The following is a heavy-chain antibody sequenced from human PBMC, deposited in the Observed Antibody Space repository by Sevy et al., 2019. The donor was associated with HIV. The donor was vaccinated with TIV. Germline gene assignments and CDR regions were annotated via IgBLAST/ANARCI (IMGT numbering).Heavy chain of an antibody. J-gene: IGHJ6*02. D-gene: IGHD3-3*01. CDR2: IYYSGST. CDR3: ARDSGFLDMGGDYYCGMDV. Sequence: SQTLSLTCTVSGGSVSSGSYYWSWIRQPPGKGLEWIGYIYYSGSTNYNPSLKSRVTISVDTSKNQFSLKLSSVTAADTAVYYCARDSGFLDMGGDYYCGMDVWGQGTTVTVSS. CDR1: GGSVSSGSYY. V-gene: IGHV4-61*01.